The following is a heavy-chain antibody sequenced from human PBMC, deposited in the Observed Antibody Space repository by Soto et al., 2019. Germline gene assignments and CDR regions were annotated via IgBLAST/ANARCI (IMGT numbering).Heavy chain of an antibody. Sequence: GASVKVSCKASGGTFSSYAISWVRQAPGQGLEWMGGIIPIFGTANYAQKFQGRVTITADESTSTAYMELSSLRSEDRAVYYCARDLYCSTRCGAGNYYYFYGMDVWGQGTTVTVSS. D-gene: IGHD2-2*01. CDR3: ARDLYCSTRCGAGNYYYFYGMDV. V-gene: IGHV1-69*13. CDR1: GGTFSSYA. J-gene: IGHJ6*02. CDR2: IIPIFGTA.